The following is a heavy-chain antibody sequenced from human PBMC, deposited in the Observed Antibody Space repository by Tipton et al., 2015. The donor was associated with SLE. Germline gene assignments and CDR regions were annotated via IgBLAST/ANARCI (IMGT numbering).Heavy chain of an antibody. J-gene: IGHJ5*02. D-gene: IGHD2-21*01. Sequence: TLSLTCTVSGGSISSSDNYWGWVRQPPGKGPEYLGTIFYSGITYYTPSLKSRVTISIDTSMNQFSLRLSSVTAADTAVYYCARAGGGDSNWFDPWGQGTLVTVSS. CDR2: IFYSGIT. CDR3: ARAGGGDSNWFDP. CDR1: GGSISSSDNY. V-gene: IGHV4-39*07.